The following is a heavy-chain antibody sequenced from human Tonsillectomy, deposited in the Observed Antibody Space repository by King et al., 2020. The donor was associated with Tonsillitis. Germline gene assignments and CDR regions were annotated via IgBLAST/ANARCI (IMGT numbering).Heavy chain of an antibody. V-gene: IGHV4-59*08. J-gene: IGHJ5*02. CDR2: FYSSGSA. CDR3: ARLTGNKYDDTWYLWFDP. CDR1: GGFISGYY. D-gene: IGHD3-9*01. Sequence: QLQESGPGLVKPSETLSLTCTVSGGFISGYYWNWMRQSPGKGLEWIGRFYSSGSADYNPSLRSRLTMSVDTSENQFSLQLSSVTAADTAVYYCARLTGNKYDDTWYLWFDPWGQGTPVTVSS.